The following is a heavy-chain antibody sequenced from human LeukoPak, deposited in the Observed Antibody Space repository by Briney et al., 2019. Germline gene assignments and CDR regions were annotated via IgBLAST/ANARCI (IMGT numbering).Heavy chain of an antibody. CDR3: ARGRRAGVRGAPGALDI. J-gene: IGHJ3*02. Sequence: GGSLRLSCAASGFTFSSYSMNWVRQAPGKGLEWVSSISSSSSYIYYADSVKGRFTISRDNAKNSLYLQMNSLRAEDTAVYYCARGRRAGVRGAPGALDIWGQGTMVTVSS. CDR1: GFTFSSYS. CDR2: ISSSSSYI. D-gene: IGHD3-10*01. V-gene: IGHV3-21*01.